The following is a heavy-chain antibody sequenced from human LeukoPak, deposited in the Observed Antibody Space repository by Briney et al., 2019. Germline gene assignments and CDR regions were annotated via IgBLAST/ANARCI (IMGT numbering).Heavy chain of an antibody. D-gene: IGHD2-15*01. CDR2: MFYRGTT. CDR1: GVSISTSTHY. J-gene: IGHJ4*02. V-gene: IGHV4-39*01. CDR3: VRQGGWGGAASLIEF. Sequence: SETLSLTCTVSGVSISTSTHYWPWIRQPPGRGLEWIASMFYRGTTYYNASLRSRVTRSVGTSMNQFSLKLSSVTASDTATFYCVRQGGWGGAASLIEFWGQGTLVTVSS.